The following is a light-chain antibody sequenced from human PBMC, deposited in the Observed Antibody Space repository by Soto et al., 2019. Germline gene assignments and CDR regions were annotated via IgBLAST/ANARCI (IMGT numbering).Light chain of an antibody. CDR2: DAS. J-gene: IGKJ3*01. CDR3: QQSLNLPLT. V-gene: IGKV1-33*01. Sequence: DIQMTQSPSSLSASLGDRVTITCRASQDIGHYLNWYQHKPGKAPKLLIYDASSLETGVPPGFSGGGSGTDFTLTTNNMQPEDVATYYCQQSLNLPLTFGPGTKVDIK. CDR1: QDIGHY.